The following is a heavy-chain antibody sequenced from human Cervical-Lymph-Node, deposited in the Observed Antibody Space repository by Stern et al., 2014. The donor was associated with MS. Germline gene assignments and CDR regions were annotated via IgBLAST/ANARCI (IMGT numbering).Heavy chain of an antibody. CDR2: SSKSGNII. CDR1: GFTLSDYH. D-gene: IGHD3-10*01. Sequence: QVQLVESGGGLVKPGGSLRLSCAASGFTLSDYHMSWIRQAPGKGLEWVSYSSKSGNIIYYADSVKGRFTVSRDNAKNSLFLQINSLGVEDTAVYYCARDHSLWFEELPSNFDYWGQGSLVTVSS. V-gene: IGHV3-11*01. J-gene: IGHJ4*02. CDR3: ARDHSLWFEELPSNFDY.